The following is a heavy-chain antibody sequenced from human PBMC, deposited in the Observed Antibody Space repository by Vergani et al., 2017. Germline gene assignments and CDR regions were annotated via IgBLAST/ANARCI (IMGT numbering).Heavy chain of an antibody. CDR3: ARQVAVAGKWWGPYYYYGMDV. V-gene: IGHV5-10-1*01. Sequence: EVQLVQSGAEVKKPGESLRISCKCSGSSFTSYWISWLRQMPGKGLEWMGRIDPSDSYTNYSPSFQGHVTISADKSISTAYLQWSSLKASDTAMYYCARQVAVAGKWWGPYYYYGMDVWGQGTTVTVSS. CDR1: GSSFTSYW. D-gene: IGHD6-19*01. J-gene: IGHJ6*02. CDR2: IDPSDSYT.